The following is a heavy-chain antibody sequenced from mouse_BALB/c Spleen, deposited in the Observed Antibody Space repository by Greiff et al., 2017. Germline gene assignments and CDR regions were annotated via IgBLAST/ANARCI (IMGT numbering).Heavy chain of an antibody. V-gene: IGHV5-6*01. J-gene: IGHJ3*01. D-gene: IGHD1-2*01. CDR2: ISSGGSYT. CDR1: GFTFSSYG. Sequence: EVKLMESGGDLVKPGGSLKLSCAASGFTFSSYGMSWVRQTPDKRLEWVATISSGGSYTYYPDSVKGRFTISRDNAKNTLYLQMSSLKSEDTAMYYCARLITTASGFAYWGQGTLVTVSA. CDR3: ARLITTASGFAY.